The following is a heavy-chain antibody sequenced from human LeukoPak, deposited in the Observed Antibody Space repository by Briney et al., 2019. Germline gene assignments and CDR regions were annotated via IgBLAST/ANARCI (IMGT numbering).Heavy chain of an antibody. CDR2: IIPIFGTA. Sequence: VASVKVSCKASVGTFSSYSISWVRQAPGQGLEWMGGIIPIFGTANYAQKFQGRVTITADESTSTAYMELSSLRSEDTAVYYCARAKWELLSWFDPWGQGTLVTVSS. J-gene: IGHJ5*02. D-gene: IGHD1-26*01. CDR3: ARAKWELLSWFDP. CDR1: VGTFSSYS. V-gene: IGHV1-69*01.